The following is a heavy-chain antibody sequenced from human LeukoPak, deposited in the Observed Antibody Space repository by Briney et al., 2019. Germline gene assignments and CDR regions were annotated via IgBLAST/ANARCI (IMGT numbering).Heavy chain of an antibody. CDR1: GASIRSYY. V-gene: IGHV4-59*01. D-gene: IGHD2-8*02. CDR3: STDSPTGFDH. J-gene: IGHJ4*02. CDR2: IYHTGST. Sequence: SETLSLTCTVSGASIRSYYWSWTRQTPGKGLEWIGYIYHTGSTKYNPSLKSRVTISIDTSKNNFSLTLTSVTAADTAVYYCSTDSPTGFDHWGQGALVTVSS.